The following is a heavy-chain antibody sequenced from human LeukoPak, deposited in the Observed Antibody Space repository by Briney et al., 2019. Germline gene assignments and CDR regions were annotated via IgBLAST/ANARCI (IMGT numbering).Heavy chain of an antibody. V-gene: IGHV1-69*04. CDR2: VIPILGIA. CDR1: GGTFSSYT. CDR3: ARDRRYYDSSGYSIDY. Sequence: ASVXXSCKASGGTFSSYTISWVRQAPGQGLEWMGRVIPILGIANYAQKFQGRVTITADKSTSTAYMELSSLRSEDTAVYYCARDRRYYDSSGYSIDYWGQGTLVTVSS. J-gene: IGHJ4*02. D-gene: IGHD3-22*01.